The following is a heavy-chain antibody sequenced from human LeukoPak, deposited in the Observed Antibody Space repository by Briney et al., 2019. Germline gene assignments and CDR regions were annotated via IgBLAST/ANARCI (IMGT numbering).Heavy chain of an antibody. J-gene: IGHJ3*02. CDR2: IYYSGST. CDR3: AREPGRPGDLNAFDI. V-gene: IGHV4-59*01. Sequence: PSETLSLTCTVSGGSISSYYWSWIRQPPGRGLEWIGYIYYSGSTNYNPSLKSRVTISVDTSKNQFSLKLSSVTAADTAVYYCAREPGRPGDLNAFDIWGQGTMVTVSS. CDR1: GGSISSYY. D-gene: IGHD3-10*01.